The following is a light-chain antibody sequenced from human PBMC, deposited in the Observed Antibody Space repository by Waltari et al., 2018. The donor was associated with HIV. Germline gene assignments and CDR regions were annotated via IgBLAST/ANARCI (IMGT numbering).Light chain of an antibody. J-gene: IGLJ2*01. CDR1: NIGSKR. V-gene: IGLV3-21*01. CDR3: QVWDIITDEVI. Sequence: SYVLSQSPSVSVAPGQTAIIPCGGTNIGSKRVHWYQQRPGQAPVLIIFDDDGRPSGIPGRFSGSNSGDTATLSISRVEAGDEADYFCQVWDIITDEVIFGGGTKMTVL. CDR2: DDD.